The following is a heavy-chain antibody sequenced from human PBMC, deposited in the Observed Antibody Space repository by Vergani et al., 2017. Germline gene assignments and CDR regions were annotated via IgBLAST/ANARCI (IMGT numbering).Heavy chain of an antibody. V-gene: IGHV4-59*01. CDR1: GGSISSYY. CDR2: IYYSGST. J-gene: IGHJ3*02. D-gene: IGHD6-13*01. Sequence: QVQLQESGPGLVKPSETLSLTCTVSGGSISSYYWSWIRQPPGKGLEWIGYIYYSGSTNYNPTLKSRVTISVDTSKNQFSLKLSSVTAADTAVYYCAKETIAAAGDVGAFDIWGQGTMVTVSS. CDR3: AKETIAAAGDVGAFDI.